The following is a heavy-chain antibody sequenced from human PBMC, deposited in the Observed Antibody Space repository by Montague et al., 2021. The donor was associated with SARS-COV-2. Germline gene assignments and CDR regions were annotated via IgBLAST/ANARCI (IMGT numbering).Heavy chain of an antibody. CDR3: ARVGRQQLVRLSGMDV. J-gene: IGHJ6*02. Sequence: SETLSLTCAVYGGSFSGYYCSWIRQPPGKGLEWIGEINHSGSTNXNPSLKSRVTISVDTSKNQFSLKLSSVTAADTAVYYCARVGRQQLVRLSGMDVWGQGTTVTVSS. CDR2: INHSGST. V-gene: IGHV4-34*01. D-gene: IGHD6-13*01. CDR1: GGSFSGYY.